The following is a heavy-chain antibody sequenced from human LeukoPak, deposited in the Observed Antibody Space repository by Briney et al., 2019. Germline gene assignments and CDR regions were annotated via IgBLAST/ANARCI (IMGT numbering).Heavy chain of an antibody. CDR3: ARAPYYYGPVDY. Sequence: GSLRLSCAASGFTVSSNYMSWVRQAPGKGLEWVSVIYSGGSTYYADSVKGRFTISRDNSKNTLYLQMNSLRAEDTAVYYCARAPYYYGPVDYWGQGTLVTVSS. CDR2: IYSGGST. V-gene: IGHV3-53*01. CDR1: GFTVSSNY. J-gene: IGHJ4*02. D-gene: IGHD3-10*01.